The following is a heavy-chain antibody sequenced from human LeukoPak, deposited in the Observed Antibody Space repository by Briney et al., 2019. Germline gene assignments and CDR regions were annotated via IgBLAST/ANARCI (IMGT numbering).Heavy chain of an antibody. CDR2: LYDSGSN. J-gene: IGHJ4*02. CDR1: GGSITSSNYY. D-gene: IGHD3-10*01. CDR3: VYYYGSGSVEY. V-gene: IGHV4-39*01. Sequence: PSETLSLTCTVSGGSITSSNYYWGWIRQPPGQGLEWHGCLYDSGSNNYNPSLKSRFTISVDTSKNQFSLKLSSVTAADTAVYYCVYYYGSGSVEYWGQGTLVTVSS.